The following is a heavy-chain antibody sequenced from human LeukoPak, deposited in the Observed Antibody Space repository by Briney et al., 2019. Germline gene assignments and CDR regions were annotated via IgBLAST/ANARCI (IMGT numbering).Heavy chain of an antibody. J-gene: IGHJ6*03. CDR3: AKGSRGYSYGYPNYYYYMDV. V-gene: IGHV3-21*04. CDR1: GFTFSSYS. D-gene: IGHD5-18*01. CDR2: ISSSSSYI. Sequence: GGSLRLSCAASGFTFSSYSMNWVRQAPGKGLEWVSSISSSSSYIYYADSVKGRFTISRDNAKNSLYLQMNSLRTEDTALYYCAKGSRGYSYGYPNYYYYMDVWGKGTTVTVS.